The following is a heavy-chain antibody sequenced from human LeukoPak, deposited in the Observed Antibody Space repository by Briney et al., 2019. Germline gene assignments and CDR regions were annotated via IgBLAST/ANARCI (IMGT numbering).Heavy chain of an antibody. CDR3: AKDQGMIVVVTLDY. CDR1: GFAFSSYW. CDR2: INTDGSST. D-gene: IGHD3-22*01. Sequence: GGSLRLSCAASGFAFSSYWMHWVRQAPGKGLVWVSRINTDGSSTSYADSVKGRFTISRDNAKNTLYLQMNSLRAEDTAVYYCAKDQGMIVVVTLDYWGQGTLVTVSS. J-gene: IGHJ4*02. V-gene: IGHV3-74*01.